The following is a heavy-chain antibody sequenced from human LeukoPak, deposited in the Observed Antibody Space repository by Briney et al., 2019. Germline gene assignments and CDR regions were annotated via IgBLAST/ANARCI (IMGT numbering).Heavy chain of an antibody. Sequence: GGSLRLSCAASRFPFSSYALHWVRQTPGKGLEWVAVTSWDGTYKYYADSVKGRFTTSRDNPKNTLYLQMNSLRAEDTAIYYCVREAEIVVVPAAVSRTGVSFAYWGQGTLVTVSS. CDR1: RFPFSSYA. V-gene: IGHV3-30*04. CDR3: VREAEIVVVPAAVSRTGVSFAY. J-gene: IGHJ4*02. D-gene: IGHD2-2*01. CDR2: TSWDGTYK.